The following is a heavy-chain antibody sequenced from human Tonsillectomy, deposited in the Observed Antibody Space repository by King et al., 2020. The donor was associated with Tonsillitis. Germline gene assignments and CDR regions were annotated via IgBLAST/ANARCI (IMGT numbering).Heavy chain of an antibody. CDR3: ARVSLWCGDLNGAYMDV. J-gene: IGHJ6*03. CDR1: GGTFGNHA. D-gene: IGHD3-10*01. Sequence: VQLVQSGAEVKKPGSSVKVSCKASGGTFGNHALSWVRQAPGQGLEWMGRVVPFFGTTNYAQKFQGRVTITADKFTSTAYMDLSSLRSDDTAVYYCARVSLWCGDLNGAYMDVWGKGTTVIVSS. CDR2: VVPFFGTT. V-gene: IGHV1-69*06.